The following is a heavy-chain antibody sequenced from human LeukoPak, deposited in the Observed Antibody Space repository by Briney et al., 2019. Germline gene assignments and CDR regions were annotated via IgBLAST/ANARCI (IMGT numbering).Heavy chain of an antibody. CDR3: TRGTYSSGWFDFDY. D-gene: IGHD6-19*01. J-gene: IGHJ4*02. CDR2: IRSRPYGGTA. CDR1: GFTFGDRA. Sequence: GGSLRLSCTCSGFTFGDRAMSWFRQAPGKGPEWVGFIRSRPYGGTAEFAASVKGRFSISRDDSKNIAYLQMNSLKTEDTAVYHCTRGTYSSGWFDFDYWGQGTLVTVSS. V-gene: IGHV3-49*03.